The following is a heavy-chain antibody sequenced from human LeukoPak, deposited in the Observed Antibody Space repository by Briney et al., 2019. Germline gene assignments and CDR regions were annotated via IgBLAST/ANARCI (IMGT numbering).Heavy chain of an antibody. Sequence: GGSLRLSCAASGFTFRSDAMSWVRQAPGKGLEWVSAISGSGDIAHYADSVKGRFTISRDNSKNTMYLQMNSLRVEDTAVYYCAKCAWFGDAPGGDYWGQGTLVTVSS. CDR2: ISGSGDIA. CDR3: AKCAWFGDAPGGDY. CDR1: GFTFRSDA. J-gene: IGHJ4*02. D-gene: IGHD3-10*01. V-gene: IGHV3-23*01.